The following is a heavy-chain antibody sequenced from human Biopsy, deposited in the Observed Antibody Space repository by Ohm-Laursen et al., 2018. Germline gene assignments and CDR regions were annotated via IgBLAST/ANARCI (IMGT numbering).Heavy chain of an antibody. D-gene: IGHD3-10*01. CDR3: ARRVSGSGRVDP. J-gene: IGHJ5*02. V-gene: IGHV4-39*01. CDR1: GDSISSDIYY. Sequence: TLSLTCTVSGDSISSDIYYWVWIRQPPGKGLEWIGNIYNSESTSTYYNLSLKGRVSMSVDTSHNQFSLKLTSVTAADTAVYFCARRVSGSGRVDPWGQGTLVTVSS. CDR2: IYNSESTST.